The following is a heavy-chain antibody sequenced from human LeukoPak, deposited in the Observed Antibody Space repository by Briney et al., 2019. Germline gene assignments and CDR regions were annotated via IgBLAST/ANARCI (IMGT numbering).Heavy chain of an antibody. D-gene: IGHD4-17*01. CDR2: IWYDGSSK. CDR1: GFTFSNYG. CDR3: ARAAVTTGHAFDI. J-gene: IGHJ3*02. V-gene: IGHV3-33*01. Sequence: PGRSLRLSCAASGFTFSNYGMHWVRQAPGKGREWVALIWYDGSSKYYTDSVKGRLTISRDNSKDTLFLQMNSLRAEETAVYYCARAAVTTGHAFDIWGQGTMVTVSS.